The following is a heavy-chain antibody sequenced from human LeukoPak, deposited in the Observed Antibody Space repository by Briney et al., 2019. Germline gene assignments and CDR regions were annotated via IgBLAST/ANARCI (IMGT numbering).Heavy chain of an antibody. J-gene: IGHJ6*02. CDR1: GGSFSGYY. Sequence: SETLSLTCAVYGGSFSGYYWSWIRQPPGKGLEWIGEINHSGSTNFNPSLKSLVTISVDTSKSQFSLKLSSVTAADTAVYYCARVTPTGYSSGWTYYYYYGMDVWGQGTTVTVSS. V-gene: IGHV4-34*01. D-gene: IGHD6-19*01. CDR3: ARVTPTGYSSGWTYYYYYGMDV. CDR2: INHSGST.